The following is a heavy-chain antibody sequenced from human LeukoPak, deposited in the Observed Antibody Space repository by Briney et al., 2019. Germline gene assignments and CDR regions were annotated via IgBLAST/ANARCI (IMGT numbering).Heavy chain of an antibody. CDR1: GYTFTSYF. CDR3: ARGGYSSSSPFDY. J-gene: IGHJ4*02. V-gene: IGHV1-2*02. D-gene: IGHD6-13*01. Sequence: ASVKVSCKASGYTFTSYFMHWVRQAPGQGLEWMGWINPNSGGTNYAQKFQGRVTMTRDTSISTAYMELSRLRSDDTAVYYCARGGYSSSSPFDYWGQGTLVTVSS. CDR2: INPNSGGT.